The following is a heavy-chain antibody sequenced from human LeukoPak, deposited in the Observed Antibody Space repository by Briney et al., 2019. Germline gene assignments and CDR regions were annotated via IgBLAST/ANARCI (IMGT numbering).Heavy chain of an antibody. CDR2: INHSGST. J-gene: IGHJ4*02. V-gene: IGHV4-34*01. Sequence: KSSETLSLTCAVYGGSFSGYYWSWIRQPPGKGLEWIGEINHSGSTNYNPSLKSRVTISVDTSKNQFSLKVSSVTAADTAVYYCARHRARYATKSGSYPKRGYFDYWGQGTLVTVSS. CDR3: ARHRARYATKSGSYPKRGYFDY. D-gene: IGHD1-26*01. CDR1: GGSFSGYY.